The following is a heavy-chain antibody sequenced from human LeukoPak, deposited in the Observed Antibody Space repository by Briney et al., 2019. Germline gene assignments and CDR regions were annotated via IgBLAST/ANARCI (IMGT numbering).Heavy chain of an antibody. CDR3: AKDRRERSSSWYYFDY. CDR2: ISTSSIYI. Sequence: GGSLRLSCAASGFTFSSYTMNWVRQAPGKGLEWVSSISTSSIYIYYADSVKGRFTISRDNAKNSLYLQMNSLRAEDTALYYCAKDRRERSSSWYYFDYWGQGTLVTVSS. D-gene: IGHD6-13*01. V-gene: IGHV3-21*04. J-gene: IGHJ4*02. CDR1: GFTFSSYT.